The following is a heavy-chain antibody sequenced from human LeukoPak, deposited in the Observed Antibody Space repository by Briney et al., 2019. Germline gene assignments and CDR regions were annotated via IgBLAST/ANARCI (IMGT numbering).Heavy chain of an antibody. CDR3: AGGAKSYYYYHMDV. J-gene: IGHJ6*03. V-gene: IGHV1-2*02. CDR1: GYTFTGYY. CDR2: INPNSGGT. Sequence: ASVKLSCKASGYTFTGYYMHWVREAPGQGLEWMGWINPNSGGTNYAQKFQGRVTMTRDTSISTAYMEVSRLTSDDTAVYYCAGGAKSYYYYHMDVWGKGTTVTVSS.